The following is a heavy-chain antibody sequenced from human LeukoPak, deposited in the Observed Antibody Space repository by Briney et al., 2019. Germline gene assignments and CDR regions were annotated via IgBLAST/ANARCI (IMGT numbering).Heavy chain of an antibody. D-gene: IGHD6-19*01. J-gene: IGHJ4*02. CDR2: ISGSGSGGST. CDR3: AKPLAVPNSYYFNY. V-gene: IGHV3-23*01. CDR1: GFTFSSYA. Sequence: PGGSLRLSCAASGFTFSSYAMSWVRQAPGKGLEWVSTISGSGSGGSTYYADSVKGRFTISRDNSKDTLYLQMNSLRAEDTAVYYCAKPLAVPNSYYFNYWGQGTLVTVSS.